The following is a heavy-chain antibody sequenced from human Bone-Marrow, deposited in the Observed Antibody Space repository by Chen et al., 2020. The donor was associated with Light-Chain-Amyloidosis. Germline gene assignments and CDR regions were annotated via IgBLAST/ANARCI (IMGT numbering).Heavy chain of an antibody. CDR2: ISSSSSTI. J-gene: IGHJ5*02. V-gene: IGHV3-48*02. Sequence: EVQLVESGGGLVQPGGSLRLSCAASGFTFSSYSMNWVRQAPGKGLEWVSYISSSSSTIYYADSVKGRFTISRDNAKNSLYLQMNSLRDEDTAVYYCARAFLEWLYHGGFDPWGQGTLVTVSS. D-gene: IGHD3-3*02. CDR3: ARAFLEWLYHGGFDP. CDR1: GFTFSSYS.